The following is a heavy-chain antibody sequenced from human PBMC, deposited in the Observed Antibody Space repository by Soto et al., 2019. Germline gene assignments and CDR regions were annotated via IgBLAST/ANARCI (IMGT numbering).Heavy chain of an antibody. CDR3: ARSIAVSGTPEFDY. D-gene: IGHD6-19*01. V-gene: IGHV3-30-3*01. Sequence: GGSLRLSCAASGFRFSSYTMHWVRRAPGKGLEWVAVISYDDGSNKDYADSVKGRFTISRDNSKNTLSLQMNSLRAEDTAVYYCARSIAVSGTPEFDYWGQGTRVTVAS. J-gene: IGHJ4*02. CDR1: GFRFSSYT. CDR2: ISYDDGSNK.